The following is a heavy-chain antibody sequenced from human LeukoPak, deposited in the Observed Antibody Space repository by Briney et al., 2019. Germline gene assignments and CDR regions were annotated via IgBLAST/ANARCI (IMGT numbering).Heavy chain of an antibody. CDR1: GFTFSSYS. V-gene: IGHV3-21*04. Sequence: GGSLRLSCAASGFTFSSYSMNWVRQAPGKGLEWVSSISSSSNYIYYADSVKGRFTISRDNSKNTLYLQMNSLRAEDTAVYYCAKDRYGSGSYYKIQNGMDVWGQGTTVTVSS. D-gene: IGHD3-10*01. J-gene: IGHJ6*02. CDR2: ISSSSNYI. CDR3: AKDRYGSGSYYKIQNGMDV.